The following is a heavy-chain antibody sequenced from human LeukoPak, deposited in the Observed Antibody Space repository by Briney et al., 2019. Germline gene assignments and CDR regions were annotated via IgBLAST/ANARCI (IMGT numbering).Heavy chain of an antibody. CDR3: ARDVGGYSYGYSFDY. D-gene: IGHD5-18*01. CDR1: GGSFSGYY. CDR2: INHSGST. V-gene: IGHV4-34*01. J-gene: IGHJ4*02. Sequence: SETLFLTCAAYGGSFSGYYWNWIRQPPGKGLEWIGEINHSGSTNYNPSLKSRVTIAVDTSKNQFSLKLSSVTAADTAVYYCARDVGGYSYGYSFDYWGQGTLVTVSS.